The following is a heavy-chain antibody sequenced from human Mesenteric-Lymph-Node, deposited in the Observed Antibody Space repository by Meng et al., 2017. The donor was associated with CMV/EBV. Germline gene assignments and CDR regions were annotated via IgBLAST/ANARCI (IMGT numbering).Heavy chain of an antibody. J-gene: IGHJ4*02. Sequence: ASSGDSVSSNNTAWNWIRQSPSRGLEWLGRTYYRSKWYNDYAVSVKSRITINPDTSKNQFSLQLNSVTPEDTAVYYCARGPGGRFDYWGQGTLVTVSS. V-gene: IGHV6-1*01. CDR1: GDSVSSNNTA. D-gene: IGHD3-10*01. CDR2: TYYRSKWYN. CDR3: ARGPGGRFDY.